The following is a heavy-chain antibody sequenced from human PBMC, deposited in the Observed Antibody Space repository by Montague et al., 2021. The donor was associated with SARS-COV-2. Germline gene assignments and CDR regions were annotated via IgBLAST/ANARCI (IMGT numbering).Heavy chain of an antibody. CDR3: ARGIRRTWIQLWVRSGFDY. D-gene: IGHD5-18*01. CDR1: GGSISSSSYE. Sequence: SETLSFTCTVSGGSISSSSYEWGWIRQPPGKGLEWIGSIYYSGSTYYNPSLKSRVTISVDTSKNQFSLKLSSVTAADTAVYYCARGIRRTWIQLWVRSGFDYWGQGTLVTVSS. CDR2: IYYSGST. J-gene: IGHJ4*02. V-gene: IGHV4-39*07.